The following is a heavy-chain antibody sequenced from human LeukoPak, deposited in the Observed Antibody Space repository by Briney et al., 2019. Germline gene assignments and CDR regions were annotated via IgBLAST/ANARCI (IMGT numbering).Heavy chain of an antibody. D-gene: IGHD6-19*01. Sequence: SETLSLTCTVSGGSISSYYWSWIRQPPGKGLEWIGYIYYSGSTNYNPSLKSRVTISVDTSKNQFSLKLSSVTAAVTAVYCARQSHSSGWDDAFDIWGQGTMVTVSS. CDR2: IYYSGST. CDR1: GGSISSYY. J-gene: IGHJ3*02. V-gene: IGHV4-59*08. CDR3: ARQSHSSGWDDAFDI.